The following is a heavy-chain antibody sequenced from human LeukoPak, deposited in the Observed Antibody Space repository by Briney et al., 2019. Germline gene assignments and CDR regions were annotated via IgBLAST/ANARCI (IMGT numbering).Heavy chain of an antibody. CDR1: GYTFTSYG. CDR3: ARADIVVVPAAPLEN. Sequence: SVKVSCKASGYTFTSYGISWVRQAPGQGLEWMGWISAYNGNTNYAQKLQGRVTMTTDTSTSTAYMELRSLRSDNTAVYYCARADIVVVPAAPLENWGQGTQVTVSS. V-gene: IGHV1-18*01. CDR2: ISAYNGNT. D-gene: IGHD2-2*01. J-gene: IGHJ4*02.